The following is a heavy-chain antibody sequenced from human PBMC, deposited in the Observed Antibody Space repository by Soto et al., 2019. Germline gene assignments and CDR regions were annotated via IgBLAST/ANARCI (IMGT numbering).Heavy chain of an antibody. CDR3: AREVREWLSVGFANQYYYYGMDV. CDR2: ISAYNGNT. Sequence: GASVKVSCKASGYTFTSYGISWVRQAPGQGLEWMGWISAYNGNTNYAQKLQGRVTMTTDTSTSTAYMELRSLRPDDTAVYYCAREVREWLSVGFANQYYYYGMDVWGQGTTVTVSS. D-gene: IGHD3-3*01. CDR1: GYTFTSYG. J-gene: IGHJ6*02. V-gene: IGHV1-18*01.